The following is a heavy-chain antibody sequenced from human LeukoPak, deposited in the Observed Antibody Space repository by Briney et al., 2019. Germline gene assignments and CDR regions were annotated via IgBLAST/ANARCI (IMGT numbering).Heavy chain of an antibody. J-gene: IGHJ3*02. CDR1: GGSISSYY. D-gene: IGHD6-25*01. V-gene: IGHV4-59*08. Sequence: PSETLSLTCTVSGGSISSYYWSWIRQPPGKGLECIGYLYYSGSTNYNPSLKSRVTISVDTSKNQFSLKLSSVTAADTAVYYCARSAIDAFDIWGQGTMVTVSS. CDR3: ARSAIDAFDI. CDR2: LYYSGST.